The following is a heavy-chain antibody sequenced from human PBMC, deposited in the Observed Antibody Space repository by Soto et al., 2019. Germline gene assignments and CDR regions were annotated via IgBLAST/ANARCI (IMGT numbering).Heavy chain of an antibody. Sequence: QVQLVQSGAEVKKPGASVKVSCKASGYTFTSYDINWVRQATGQGLEWMGWMNPNSGNTGYAQKFQGRVTMTRNTSISTGYRELCCLRYEDTAVSYCVRGENYYDGGGYYPLPFGGRGTLFAFS. V-gene: IGHV1-8*01. CDR2: MNPNSGNT. D-gene: IGHD3-22*01. CDR1: GYTFTSYD. J-gene: IGHJ4*02. CDR3: VRGENYYDGGGYYPLPF.